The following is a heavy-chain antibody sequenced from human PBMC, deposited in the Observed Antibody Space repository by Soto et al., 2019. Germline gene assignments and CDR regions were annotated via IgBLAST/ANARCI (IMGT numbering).Heavy chain of an antibody. CDR3: ARGGGDFWSGYTHNWLDP. CDR2: INHSGGT. D-gene: IGHD3-3*01. Sequence: SETLSLTCAFYGESFSGYYWSWIRQAPGKGLEWIGEINHSGGTKYNPSLKSRVTISVDTSKSQFSLNLNSVTAADTAVYYCARGGGDFWSGYTHNWLDPWGQG. CDR1: GESFSGYY. V-gene: IGHV4-34*01. J-gene: IGHJ5*02.